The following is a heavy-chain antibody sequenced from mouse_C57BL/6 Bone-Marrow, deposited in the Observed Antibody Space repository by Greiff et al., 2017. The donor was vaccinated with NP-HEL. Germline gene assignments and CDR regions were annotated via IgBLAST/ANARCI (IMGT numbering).Heavy chain of an antibody. V-gene: IGHV5-9*01. CDR1: GFTFSSYT. CDR2: ISGGGGNT. CDR3: ARHWAGYFDV. J-gene: IGHJ1*03. Sequence: EVQGVESGGGLVKPGGSLKLSCAASGFTFSSYTMSWVRQTPEKRLEWVATISGGGGNTYYPDSVKGRFTISRDNAKNTLYLQMSSLRSEDTALYYCARHWAGYFDVWGTGTTVTVSS.